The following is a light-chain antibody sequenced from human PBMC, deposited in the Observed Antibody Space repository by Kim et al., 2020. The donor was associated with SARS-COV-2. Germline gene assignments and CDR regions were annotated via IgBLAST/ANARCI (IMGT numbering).Light chain of an antibody. J-gene: IGKJ1*01. CDR2: GAS. CDR1: QGIRNE. Sequence: ASLGDRVTITCRASQGIRNELGWYQQKPGKAPTRLIYGASTLESGVPSRFSGSGSGTEFTLTISSLQPEDFATYYCLQHNDYPRTFGQGTKVDIK. CDR3: LQHNDYPRT. V-gene: IGKV1-17*01.